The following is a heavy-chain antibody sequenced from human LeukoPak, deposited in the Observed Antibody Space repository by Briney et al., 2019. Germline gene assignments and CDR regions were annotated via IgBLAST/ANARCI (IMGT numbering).Heavy chain of an antibody. J-gene: IGHJ5*02. V-gene: IGHV4-59*08. CDR1: GGSIRTYY. CDR2: IYYSGST. Sequence: PSETLSLTCTVSGGSIRTYYWSWIRQPPGKGLEWIGYIYYSGSTNYNPSLKSRVTISVDTSKNQFSLKLSSVTAADTAVYYCARQLSSGWYRVQERGWFDPWGQGTLVTVSS. CDR3: ARQLSSGWYRVQERGWFDP. D-gene: IGHD6-19*01.